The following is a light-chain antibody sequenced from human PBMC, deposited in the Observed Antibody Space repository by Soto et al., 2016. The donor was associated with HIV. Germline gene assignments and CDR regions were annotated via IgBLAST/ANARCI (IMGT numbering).Light chain of an antibody. V-gene: IGKV1-12*01. CDR2: ATY. J-gene: IGKJ1*01. Sequence: DIQVTQSPSSVSASVGDRVTITCRASQAINSRLAWYQQNPGKAPEVLITATYTLQDGVPSRFSGSASGGTGTDFTLTIDSLQPEDFATYYCQKYNSAIRTFGLGTKVEIK. CDR1: QAINSR. CDR3: QKYNSAIRT.